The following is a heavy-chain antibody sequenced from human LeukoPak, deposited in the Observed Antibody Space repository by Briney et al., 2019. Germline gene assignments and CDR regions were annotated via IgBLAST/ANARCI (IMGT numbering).Heavy chain of an antibody. Sequence: SQTLSLTCTVSGGSISSGGYYWSWIRQHPGKGLEWIGYIYYSGSTYYNPSLKSRVTISVDTSKNQFSLKLSSVTAADTAVYYCARHGHCSSTSCSTYYYGMDVWGQGTTVTVSS. CDR1: GGSISSGGYY. CDR2: IYYSGST. V-gene: IGHV4-31*03. J-gene: IGHJ6*02. D-gene: IGHD2-2*02. CDR3: ARHGHCSSTSCSTYYYGMDV.